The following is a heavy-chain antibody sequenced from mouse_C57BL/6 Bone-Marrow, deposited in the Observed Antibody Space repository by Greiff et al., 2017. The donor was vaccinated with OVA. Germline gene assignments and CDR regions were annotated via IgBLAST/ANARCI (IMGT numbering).Heavy chain of an antibody. V-gene: IGHV1-55*01. CDR2: IYPGSGST. CDR3: ARAPLLLRSAWFAY. Sequence: QVQLQQPGAELVKPGASVKMSCKASGYTFTSYWITWVKQRPGQGLEWIGDIYPGSGSTNYNGKFKSKATLTVDTSSSTAYMQLSSLTSEDSAVYYCARAPLLLRSAWFAYWGQGTLVTVSA. D-gene: IGHD1-1*01. J-gene: IGHJ3*01. CDR1: GYTFTSYW.